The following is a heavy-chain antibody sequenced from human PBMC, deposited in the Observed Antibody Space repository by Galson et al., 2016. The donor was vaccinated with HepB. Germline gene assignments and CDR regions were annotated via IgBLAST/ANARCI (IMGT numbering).Heavy chain of an antibody. Sequence: SLRLSCAASGFTLSNSAMSWVRQAPGKGLEWVSAMSDSGGSTYYADSVKGRFTISRDNSKNTLYLQMNSLGAEDTAIYYCAVRYSSIWYFQHWGQGTTVTVSS. CDR2: MSDSGGST. D-gene: IGHD6-13*01. CDR3: AVRYSSIWYFQH. CDR1: GFTLSNSA. V-gene: IGHV3-23*01. J-gene: IGHJ6*02.